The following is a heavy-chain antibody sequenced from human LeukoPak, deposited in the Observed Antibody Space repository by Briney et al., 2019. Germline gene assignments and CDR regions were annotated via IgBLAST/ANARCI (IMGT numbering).Heavy chain of an antibody. Sequence: PSETLSLTCGVSDGSLSGSYWTWIRQAPGKGLEWIGDINYSGITNYDPSLKSRVTISVDTSTNQFSLRPTSVTAADTAVYYCARQRPSTFRQYGRGRPFDYWGQGTLVTVSS. D-gene: IGHD2/OR15-2a*01. CDR3: ARQRPSTFRQYGRGRPFDY. V-gene: IGHV4-34*01. CDR2: INYSGIT. CDR1: DGSLSGSY. J-gene: IGHJ4*02.